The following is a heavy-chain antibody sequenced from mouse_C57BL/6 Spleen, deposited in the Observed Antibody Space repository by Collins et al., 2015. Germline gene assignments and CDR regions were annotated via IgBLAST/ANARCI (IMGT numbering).Heavy chain of an antibody. CDR1: GYTFTSYW. V-gene: IGHV1-55*01. CDR3: AMIHYYAMDY. CDR2: IYPGSGST. Sequence: QVQLQQPGAELVKPGASVKMSCKASGYTFTSYWITWVKQRPGQGLEWIGDIYPGSGSTIYNEKFKTKATLTIDTSSSTAYMQLSSLTSEDSAVYYXAMIHYYAMDYWGQGTSVTVSS. J-gene: IGHJ4*01. D-gene: IGHD2-4*01.